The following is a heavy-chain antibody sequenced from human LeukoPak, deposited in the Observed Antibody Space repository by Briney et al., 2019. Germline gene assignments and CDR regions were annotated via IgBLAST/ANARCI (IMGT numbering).Heavy chain of an antibody. CDR3: ARGAEAETSPLDF. CDR1: GYIFSDYY. J-gene: IGHJ4*02. D-gene: IGHD6-13*01. Sequence: ASVKVSCKASGYIFSDYYMHWVRQAPGQGLEWLGWINPKSGAADYAQQLRGRVTMTRDTSINTDYMEMKRVTSDDTAVYYCARGAEAETSPLDFWGQGTLVTVSS. CDR2: INPKSGAA. V-gene: IGHV1-2*02.